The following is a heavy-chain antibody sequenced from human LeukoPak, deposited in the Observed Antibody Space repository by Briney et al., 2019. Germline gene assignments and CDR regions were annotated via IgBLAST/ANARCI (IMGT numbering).Heavy chain of an antibody. CDR3: AKDYSGYYDSSGYYSDDAFDI. Sequence: GGSLRLSCAASGFTFSSYAMSWVRQAPGKGPEWVSAISGSGGSTYYADSVKGRFTISRDNSKNTLYLQMNSLRAEDTAVYYCAKDYSGYYDSSGYYSDDAFDIWGQGTMVTVSS. CDR1: GFTFSSYA. V-gene: IGHV3-23*01. CDR2: ISGSGGST. D-gene: IGHD3-22*01. J-gene: IGHJ3*02.